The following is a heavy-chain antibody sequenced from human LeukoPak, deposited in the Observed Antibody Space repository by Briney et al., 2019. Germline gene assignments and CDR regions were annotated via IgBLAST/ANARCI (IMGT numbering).Heavy chain of an antibody. CDR3: ARASGSWPEKDY. CDR1: GYTFTDYY. D-gene: IGHD6-13*01. Sequence: GASVKVSCKASGYTFTDYYMHWVRQAPGQGLEWMGWINPNSGGTNYAQKFQGRVNMTRDTSISTAYMELSRLRSDDTAVYYCARASGSWPEKDYWGQGTLVTVSS. CDR2: INPNSGGT. J-gene: IGHJ4*02. V-gene: IGHV1-2*02.